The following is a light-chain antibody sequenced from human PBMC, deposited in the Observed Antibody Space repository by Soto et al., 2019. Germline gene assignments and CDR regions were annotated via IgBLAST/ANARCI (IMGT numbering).Light chain of an antibody. CDR3: QQRSKWPT. CDR1: QSVSSN. CDR2: DAS. V-gene: IGKV3-11*01. J-gene: IGKJ1*01. Sequence: EIVMTQSPSTLYVSPAERATFSFRASQSVSSNLAWSQQKPGQAPRLLIYDASNRATGIPARFSGSGSGTDFTLTISSLEPEDFAVYYCQQRSKWPTFGQGTEVDI.